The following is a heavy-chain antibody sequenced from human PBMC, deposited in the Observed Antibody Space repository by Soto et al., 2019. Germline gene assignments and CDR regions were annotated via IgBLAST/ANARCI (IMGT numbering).Heavy chain of an antibody. Sequence: EVQLLESGGGLVQPGGSLRLSCAASGFTFSVYAMSWVRQPPGKGLEWVSTISGSGGSTYYADSVKGRFTISRDNSKNTLYLQMNSLRAEDTAVYYCAKPLTTCYYFPFDYWGQGTLVTVSS. CDR1: GFTFSVYA. J-gene: IGHJ4*02. CDR2: ISGSGGST. D-gene: IGHD3-9*01. V-gene: IGHV3-23*01. CDR3: AKPLTTCYYFPFDY.